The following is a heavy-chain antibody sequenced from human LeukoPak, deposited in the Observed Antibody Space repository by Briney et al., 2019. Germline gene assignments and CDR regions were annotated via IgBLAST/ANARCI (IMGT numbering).Heavy chain of an antibody. CDR2: INPNSGGT. V-gene: IGHV1-2*02. J-gene: IGHJ6*02. CDR1: GYTFTGYY. D-gene: IGHD2-2*01. Sequence: ASVKVSFKASGYTFTGYYMHWVRQAPGQGLEWMGWINPNSGGTNYAQKFQGRVTMTRDTSISTAYMELSRLRSDDTAVYYCARVDLDCSSTSCYGPYYYGMDVWGQGTTVTVSS. CDR3: ARVDLDCSSTSCYGPYYYGMDV.